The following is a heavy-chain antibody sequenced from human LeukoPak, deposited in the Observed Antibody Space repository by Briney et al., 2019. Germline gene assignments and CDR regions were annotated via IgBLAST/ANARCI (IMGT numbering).Heavy chain of an antibody. CDR3: AKAHGGSYHSGID. CDR2: IKQDGSEK. D-gene: IGHD1-26*01. J-gene: IGHJ4*02. V-gene: IGHV3-7*05. Sequence: GGSLRLSCAASGFTFTDYWMSWVRQAPGKGLEWVANIKQDGSEKYYVDSVKGRFTISSDYAKNSVYLQMNSLRVDDTAEYYCAKAHGGSYHSGIDWGQGTLVIVSS. CDR1: GFTFTDYW.